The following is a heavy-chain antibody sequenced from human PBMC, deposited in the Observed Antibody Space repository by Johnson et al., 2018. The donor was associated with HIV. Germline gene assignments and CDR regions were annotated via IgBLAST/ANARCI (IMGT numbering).Heavy chain of an antibody. V-gene: IGHV3-9*01. J-gene: IGHJ3*01. Sequence: VESGGGVVQPGRSLRLSCAASGFTFSSYAMHWVRQAPGKGLEWVSGISWNSANIGHADSVKGRFTISRDNAKSSLYLQMNSLRPEDTALYYCAKDDRISSWGQGTMVIVSS. D-gene: IGHD1-14*01. CDR3: AKDDRISS. CDR1: GFTFSSYA. CDR2: ISWNSANI.